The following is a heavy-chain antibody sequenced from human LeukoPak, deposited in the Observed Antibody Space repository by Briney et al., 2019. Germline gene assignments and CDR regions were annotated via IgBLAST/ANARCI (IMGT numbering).Heavy chain of an antibody. Sequence: SQTLSLTCTVSGYSISDGYYWGWIRQPPGKGLEWIGYIYYSGSTNYNPSLKSRVTISVDTSKNQFSLKLSSVTAADTAVYYCANYGDYDAFDIWGQGTMVTVSS. V-gene: IGHV4-38-2*02. J-gene: IGHJ3*02. CDR3: ANYGDYDAFDI. CDR1: GYSISDGYY. D-gene: IGHD4-17*01. CDR2: IYYSGST.